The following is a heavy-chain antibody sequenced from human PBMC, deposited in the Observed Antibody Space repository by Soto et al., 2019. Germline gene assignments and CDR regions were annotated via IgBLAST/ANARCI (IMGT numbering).Heavy chain of an antibody. CDR3: AKLLEYYYYGMDV. CDR2: ISGSGGST. V-gene: IGHV3-23*01. Sequence: GGSLRLSCAASGFTFSSYTMSWVRQAPGKGLEWVSAISGSGGSTYYADSVKGRFTISRDNSKNTLYLQMNSLRAEDTAVYYCAKLLEYYYYGMDVWGQGTTVTVSS. CDR1: GFTFSSYT. J-gene: IGHJ6*02.